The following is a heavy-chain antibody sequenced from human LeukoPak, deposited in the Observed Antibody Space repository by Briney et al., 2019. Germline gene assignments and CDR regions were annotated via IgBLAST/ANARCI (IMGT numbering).Heavy chain of an antibody. J-gene: IGHJ4*02. CDR2: IYHSGST. CDR3: ARDQGSGSCLFDY. D-gene: IGHD1-26*01. Sequence: NTSETLSLTCTVSGYSISSGYYWGWIRQPPGKGLEWIGSIYHSGSTYYNPSLKSRVTISVDTSKNQFSLKLSSVTAADTAVYYCARDQGSGSCLFDYWGQGTLVTVSS. V-gene: IGHV4-38-2*02. CDR1: GYSISSGYY.